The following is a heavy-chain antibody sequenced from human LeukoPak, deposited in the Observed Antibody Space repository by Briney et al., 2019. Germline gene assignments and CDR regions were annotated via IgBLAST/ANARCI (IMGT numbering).Heavy chain of an antibody. V-gene: IGHV3-21*01. CDR2: ISSSSSYI. CDR1: GFTFSSYS. CDR3: AREYPRGAAAPDY. Sequence: GGSLRLSCAASGFTFSSYSMNWVRQAPGKGLEWVSSISSSSSYIHYADSVEGRFTISRDNAKNSLYLQMNSLRAEDTAVYHCAREYPRGAAAPDYWGQGTLVTVSS. J-gene: IGHJ4*02. D-gene: IGHD6-13*01.